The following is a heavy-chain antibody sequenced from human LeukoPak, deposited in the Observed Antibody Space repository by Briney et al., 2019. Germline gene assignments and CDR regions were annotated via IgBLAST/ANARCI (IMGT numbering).Heavy chain of an antibody. CDR3: ATISGNFDYLDY. J-gene: IGHJ4*02. CDR1: GFDFSNQA. D-gene: IGHD1-26*01. V-gene: IGHV3-23*01. CDR2: ISGGGGAT. Sequence: GGSLRLSCAASGFDFSNQAMSWVRQPPGKGLEWVSGISGGGGATYSADSVKGRFTISRDNSKNTMYLQMNSLRVEDTALYYCATISGNFDYLDYWGQGTLVTVPT.